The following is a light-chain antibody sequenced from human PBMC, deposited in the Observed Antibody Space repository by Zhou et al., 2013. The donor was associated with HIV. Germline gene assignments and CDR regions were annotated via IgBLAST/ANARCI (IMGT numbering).Light chain of an antibody. CDR3: QQRSNWPLT. Sequence: EIVLTQSPATLSLSPGERATLSCRASQSVSSYLAWYQQKPGQAPRLLIYDASNRATGIPARLSGSGSGTDFTLTISSLEPEDFAVYSCQQRSNWPLTFGPGTKVDI. CDR2: DAS. V-gene: IGKV3-11*01. CDR1: QSVSSY. J-gene: IGKJ3*01.